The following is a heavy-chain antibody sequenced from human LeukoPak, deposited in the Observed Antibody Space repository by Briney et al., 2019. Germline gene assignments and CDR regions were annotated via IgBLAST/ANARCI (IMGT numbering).Heavy chain of an antibody. CDR1: GYTFTGYY. Sequence: ASVTVSFKASGYTFTGYYIHWVRQAPGQGLEWMGWIKSNSGGTNYPQKFQGRVTMTRDTSISTAYMELSRLRSDDTAVYYCARGKVNGDDFDYWGQGTLVTVSS. J-gene: IGHJ4*02. V-gene: IGHV1-2*02. D-gene: IGHD2-21*02. CDR3: ARGKVNGDDFDY. CDR2: IKSNSGGT.